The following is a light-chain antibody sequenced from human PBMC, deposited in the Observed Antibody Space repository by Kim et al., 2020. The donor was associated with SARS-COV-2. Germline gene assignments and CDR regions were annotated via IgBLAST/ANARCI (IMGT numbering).Light chain of an antibody. CDR3: QQYYSTPLT. Sequence: DIVMTQSPDSLAVSLGERATINCKSSQSVLKSSNNKNCLAWYQQKPGQPPKLLICWASTRESGVPDRFSGSGSGTDFTLTISSLQAEDVAVYYCQQYYSTPLTFGGGTKVDIK. CDR2: WAS. V-gene: IGKV4-1*01. CDR1: QSVLKSSNNKNC. J-gene: IGKJ4*01.